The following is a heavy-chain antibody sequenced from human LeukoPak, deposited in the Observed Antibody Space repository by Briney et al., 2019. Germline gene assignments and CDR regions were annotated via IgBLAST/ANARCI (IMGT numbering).Heavy chain of an antibody. D-gene: IGHD3-3*01. J-gene: IGHJ4*02. CDR3: ANIREVRYYDFWSGPTI. V-gene: IGHV3-23*01. Sequence: SGGSLRLSCAASGFTFSSYAVSWVRQAPGKGLAWVSAISGSGGSTYYADSVKGRFTISRDNSKNTLYLQMNSLRAEDTAVYYCANIREVRYYDFWSGPTIWGQGTLVTVSS. CDR1: GFTFSSYA. CDR2: ISGSGGST.